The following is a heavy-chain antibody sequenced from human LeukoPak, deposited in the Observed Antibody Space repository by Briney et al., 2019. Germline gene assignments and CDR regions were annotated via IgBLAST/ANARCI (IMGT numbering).Heavy chain of an antibody. J-gene: IGHJ4*02. Sequence: GASVKVSCKASGYTFTSYYMHWVQQAPGQGLEWMGIINPSGGSTSYAQKFQGRVTMTRDMSTSTVYMELSSLRSEDTAVYYCARAGGAADSSGYYPVAIDYWGQGTLVTVSS. CDR3: ARAGGAADSSGYYPVAIDY. CDR1: GYTFTSYY. CDR2: INPSGGST. V-gene: IGHV1-46*01. D-gene: IGHD3-22*01.